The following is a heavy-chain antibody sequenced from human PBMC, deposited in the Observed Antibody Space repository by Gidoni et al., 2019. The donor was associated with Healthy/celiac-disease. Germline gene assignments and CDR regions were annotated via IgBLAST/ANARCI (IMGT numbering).Heavy chain of an antibody. J-gene: IGHJ3*02. V-gene: IGHV4-31*03. D-gene: IGHD2-2*01. Sequence: QVQLQESGPGLVKPSQTLSLTCTVSGGSISSGGYYWSWIRQHPGKGLEWIGYIYYSGSTYYNPSLKSRVTISVDTSKNQFSLKLRSVTAADTAVYYCARDRGVVVPAAMGPDAFDIWGQGTMVTVSS. CDR2: IYYSGST. CDR3: ARDRGVVVPAAMGPDAFDI. CDR1: GGSISSGGYY.